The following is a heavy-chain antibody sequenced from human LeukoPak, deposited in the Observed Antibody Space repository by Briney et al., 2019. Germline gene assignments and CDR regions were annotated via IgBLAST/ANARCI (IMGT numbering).Heavy chain of an antibody. J-gene: IGHJ4*02. CDR2: IYYSGST. V-gene: IGHV4-61*01. CDR3: ARVSVASIDFDY. D-gene: IGHD5-12*01. CDR1: GGSVSSASFY. Sequence: SETLSLTCTVSGGSVSSASFYWSWIRQPPGKGLEWIGFIYYSGSTNYNPSLRSRVTISVDTSKNQFSLKLSSVTAADTAVYYCARVSVASIDFDYWGQGTLITVSS.